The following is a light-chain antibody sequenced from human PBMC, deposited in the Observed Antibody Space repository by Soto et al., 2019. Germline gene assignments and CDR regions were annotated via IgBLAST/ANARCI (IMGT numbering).Light chain of an antibody. V-gene: IGLV2-14*01. CDR3: SSYGHTTPPYVV. CDR2: EVS. CDR1: SSDVGGYNY. J-gene: IGLJ2*01. Sequence: QSALTQPASVSGSPGQSITISCTGTSSDVGGYNYVSWYQQHPGKAPKLMIYEVSNRPSGVSNRFSGSKSGNTASLAISGLQAEDEADYYCSSYGHTTPPYVVFGGGTQLTVL.